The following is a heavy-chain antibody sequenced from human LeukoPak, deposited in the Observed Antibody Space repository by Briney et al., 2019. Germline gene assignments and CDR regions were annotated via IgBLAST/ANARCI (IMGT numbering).Heavy chain of an antibody. V-gene: IGHV4-34*01. Sequence: SEALSLTCAVYGGSLRGSYWSWIRQPPGEGLEGIGEINHSGSTNYNPSPKSRVTISVDTSKNQFSLKLSSVTAADMAVYYCARARIVGAYFDYWGQGTLVTVSS. CDR3: ARARIVGAYFDY. CDR2: INHSGST. CDR1: GGSLRGSY. J-gene: IGHJ4*02. D-gene: IGHD1-26*01.